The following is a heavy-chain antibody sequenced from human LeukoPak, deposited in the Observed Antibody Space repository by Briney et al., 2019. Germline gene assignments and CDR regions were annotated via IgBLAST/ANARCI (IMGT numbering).Heavy chain of an antibody. CDR1: GFTFSDHS. Sequence: PGGSLRLSCAVSGFTFSDHSMDWVRQAPGKGLEWVSFISTSSSDIYYADSVKGRFTVSRDNAKNSLFLQMNSLRAEDTAVYYCARDLRGYYYYYGMDVWGQGTTVTVSS. CDR3: ARDLRGYYYYYGMDV. V-gene: IGHV3-21*01. J-gene: IGHJ6*02. CDR2: ISTSSSDI.